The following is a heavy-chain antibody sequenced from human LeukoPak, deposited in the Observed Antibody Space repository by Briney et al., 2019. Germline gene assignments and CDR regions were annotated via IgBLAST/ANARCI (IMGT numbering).Heavy chain of an antibody. CDR2: ISYDGSNK. Sequence: QSGGSLRLSCAASGFTFSSYGMHWVRQAPGKGLEWVAVISYDGSNKYYVDSVKGRFPISRDNSKNTLYLQMNSLRAEDTAVYYCAKGPYYDILTGYRRHYCMDVWGKGTTVTISS. D-gene: IGHD3-9*01. CDR3: AKGPYYDILTGYRRHYCMDV. J-gene: IGHJ6*03. CDR1: GFTFSSYG. V-gene: IGHV3-30*18.